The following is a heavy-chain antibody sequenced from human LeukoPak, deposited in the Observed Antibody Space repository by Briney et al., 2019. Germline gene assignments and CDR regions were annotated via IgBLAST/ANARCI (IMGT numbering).Heavy chain of an antibody. Sequence: GGSLRLSCAASGFTFSSYWMSWVRQAPGKGLEWVANIKQDGSAKYYVDSVKGRFTISRDNAKNSLYLQMNSLRAEDTAVYYCARDSTGAYLSYWGQGTLVTVSS. CDR1: GFTFSSYW. J-gene: IGHJ4*02. CDR2: IKQDGSAK. CDR3: ARDSTGAYLSY. D-gene: IGHD1-14*01. V-gene: IGHV3-7*01.